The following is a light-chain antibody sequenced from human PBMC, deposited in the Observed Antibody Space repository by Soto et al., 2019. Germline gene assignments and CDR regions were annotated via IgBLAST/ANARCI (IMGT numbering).Light chain of an antibody. CDR3: QQCSWHPFTVT. Sequence: EIVMTQSPATLSVSPGERATLSCRASQSVSSNLAWYQQKPGQAPRLLIYDASTRATGIPARFSGSGSGTESTLHISSLQSEDSAVYYCQQCSWHPFTVTFGGGTKVEIK. CDR1: QSVSSN. CDR2: DAS. J-gene: IGKJ4*01. V-gene: IGKV3-15*01.